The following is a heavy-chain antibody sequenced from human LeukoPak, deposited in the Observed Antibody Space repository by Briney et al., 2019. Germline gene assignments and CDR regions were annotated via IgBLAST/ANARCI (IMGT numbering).Heavy chain of an antibody. D-gene: IGHD2-15*01. J-gene: IGHJ4*02. CDR3: ARDRSGLGYCSGGSCSSGY. V-gene: IGHV1-18*01. Sequence: ASVEVSCKTSGHTFTSYGISWVRQAPGQGLEWMGWISAYNGNTNYEQKIQGRVTMTTDTSTSTAYMELRSLRSDDTAVYYCARDRSGLGYCSGGSCSSGYWGQGTLVTVSS. CDR1: GHTFTSYG. CDR2: ISAYNGNT.